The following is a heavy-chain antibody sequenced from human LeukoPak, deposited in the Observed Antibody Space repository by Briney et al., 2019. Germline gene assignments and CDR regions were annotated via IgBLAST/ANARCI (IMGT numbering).Heavy chain of an antibody. J-gene: IGHJ4*01. D-gene: IGHD3-10*01. CDR3: ARGYGSGSGDY. CDR2: ISSSSSYI. V-gene: IGHV3-21*01. Sequence: PGGSLRLSCAASGFTFSSYTMNWVRQAPGKGLEWVSSISSSSSYIYYADSLKGRFTISRDNAKNSLYLQMNSLRPEDTAVYYCARGYGSGSGDYWGHGTLVTVSS. CDR1: GFTFSSYT.